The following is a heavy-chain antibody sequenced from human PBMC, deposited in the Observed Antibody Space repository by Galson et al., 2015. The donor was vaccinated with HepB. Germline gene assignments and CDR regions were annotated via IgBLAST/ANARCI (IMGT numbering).Heavy chain of an antibody. D-gene: IGHD3-3*01. Sequence: VKVSCKASGYTFTDYVVNWVRQAPGQGLEWMGWMNTNTGKPTYAPGFAGRFVFSLDTSVTTAYLQISSLETDETAVYSCARSPLRFLDWLPYYDYYYKDGRGEGTTVTVSS. V-gene: IGHV7-4-1*02. CDR3: ARSPLRFLDWLPYYDYYYKDG. J-gene: IGHJ6*03. CDR2: MNTNTGKP. CDR1: GYTFTDYV.